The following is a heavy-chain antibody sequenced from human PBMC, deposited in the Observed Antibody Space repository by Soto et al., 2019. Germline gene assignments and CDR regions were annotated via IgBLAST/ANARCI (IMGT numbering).Heavy chain of an antibody. V-gene: IGHV3-48*03. J-gene: IGHJ1*01. D-gene: IGHD3-16*02. Sequence: PGGSLRLSCAASGFTFNNYEMIWVRQAPGKGLEWVSYISGSGYTIHYADSVKGRFTISRDNAKNSLYLQMNSLRAEDTAVYYCARVSQSFIEYFQHWGQGTLVTVSS. CDR1: GFTFNNYE. CDR2: ISGSGYTI. CDR3: ARVSQSFIEYFQH.